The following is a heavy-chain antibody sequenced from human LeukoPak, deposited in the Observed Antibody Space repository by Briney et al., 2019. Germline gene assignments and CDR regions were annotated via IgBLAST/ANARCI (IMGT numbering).Heavy chain of an antibody. D-gene: IGHD3-22*01. J-gene: IGHJ4*02. CDR3: ARDAYYDSSGYLKY. CDR1: GFTFSDYY. CDR2: ISSSGSTI. V-gene: IGHV3-11*04. Sequence: GSLRLSCAASGFTFSDYYMSWIRPAPGKGLEWVSYISSSGSTIYYADSVKGRFTISRDNAKNSLYLQMNSLRAEDTAVYYCARDAYYDSSGYLKYWGQGTLVTVSS.